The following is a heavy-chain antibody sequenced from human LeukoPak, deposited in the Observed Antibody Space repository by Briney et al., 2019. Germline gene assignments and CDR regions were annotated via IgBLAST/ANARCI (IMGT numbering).Heavy chain of an antibody. D-gene: IGHD6-19*01. V-gene: IGHV4-34*01. CDR2: INHSGST. CDR1: GGSFSGYY. CDR3: ARQEHSSGWLFDY. J-gene: IGHJ4*02. Sequence: SETLSLTCAVYGGSFSGYYWSWIRQPPGKGLEWIGEINHSGSTNYNPSLKSRVTISVDTSKNQFSLKLSSVTAADTAVYYCARQEHSSGWLFDYWGQGTLVTVSS.